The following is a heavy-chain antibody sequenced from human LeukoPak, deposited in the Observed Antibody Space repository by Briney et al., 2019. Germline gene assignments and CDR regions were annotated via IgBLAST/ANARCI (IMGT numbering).Heavy chain of an antibody. CDR2: ISGASTFT. CDR3: ARVAYCSGDCYHYFEY. V-gene: IGHV3-11*06. Sequence: PGGSLRLSCAASGFTFRDYYMSWIRQAPGKGLEWVSCISGASTFTNYADSVKGRFAISRDNAKNTLYLQLNSLRAEDTAVYYCARVAYCSGDCYHYFEYWGQGTLVTVSS. CDR1: GFTFRDYY. J-gene: IGHJ4*02. D-gene: IGHD2-21*02.